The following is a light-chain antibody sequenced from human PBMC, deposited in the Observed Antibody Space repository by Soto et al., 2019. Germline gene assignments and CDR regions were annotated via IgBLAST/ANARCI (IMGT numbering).Light chain of an antibody. J-gene: IGKJ4*01. V-gene: IGKV3-20*01. CDR1: QRVSSSY. Sequence: EIVLPQSPGTLSSSPGERATLSCRASQRVSSSYLAWYQQKPGQAPRLLIYGASSRATGIPDRFSGSGSGTDFTLTISILEPEDFAVYYCHQYGSSPLTFGGGTKVEIK. CDR2: GAS. CDR3: HQYGSSPLT.